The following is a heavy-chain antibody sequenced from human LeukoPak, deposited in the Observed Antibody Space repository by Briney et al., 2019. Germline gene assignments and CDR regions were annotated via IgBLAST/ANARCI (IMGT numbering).Heavy chain of an antibody. D-gene: IGHD6-19*01. CDR3: AKDSVISSGWYCFDY. V-gene: IGHV3-33*06. J-gene: IGHJ4*02. Sequence: GGALRLSCAASGFTFSSYGMHWVRQAPGKGLEGVAVIWYDGSNKYYADSVKGRFTISRDNSKNTLYLQMSSLRAEDTAVYYCAKDSVISSGWYCFDYWGQGTLVTVSS. CDR2: IWYDGSNK. CDR1: GFTFSSYG.